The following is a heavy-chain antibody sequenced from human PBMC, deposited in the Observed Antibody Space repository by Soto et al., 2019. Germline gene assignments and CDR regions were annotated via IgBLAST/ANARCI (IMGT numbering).Heavy chain of an antibody. Sequence: QVQLVQSGAEVKKPGSSVKVSCKASVGTFSSYTISWVRQAPGQGLEWMGRIISILGIANYAQKFQGRVTITADKSTSTAYMELSSLRSEDTAVYYCARGSYYFDYWGQGTLVTVSS. D-gene: IGHD3-10*01. V-gene: IGHV1-69*02. CDR2: IISILGIA. CDR3: ARGSYYFDY. J-gene: IGHJ4*02. CDR1: VGTFSSYT.